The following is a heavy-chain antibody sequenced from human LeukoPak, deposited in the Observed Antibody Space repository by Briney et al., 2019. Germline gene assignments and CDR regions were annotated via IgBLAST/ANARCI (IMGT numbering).Heavy chain of an antibody. Sequence: SETLSLTCTVSGGSISSSSYYWGWIRQPPGKGLEWIGSIYYSGSTYYNPSLKSRVTISVDTSKNQFSLKLSSVTAADTAVYYCARHHNTYYYGSGSYLGYWGQGTLVTVSS. V-gene: IGHV4-39*01. CDR1: GGSISSSSYY. J-gene: IGHJ4*02. D-gene: IGHD3-10*01. CDR3: ARHHNTYYYGSGSYLGY. CDR2: IYYSGST.